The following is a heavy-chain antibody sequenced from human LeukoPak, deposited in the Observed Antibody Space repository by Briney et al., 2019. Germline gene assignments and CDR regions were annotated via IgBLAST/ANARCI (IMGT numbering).Heavy chain of an antibody. CDR1: GFTFSSYG. J-gene: IGHJ1*01. CDR3: AKPQYRAEYFQH. Sequence: GGSLRLSCAASGFTFSSYGMHWVRQAPGKGPEWVAFIRYDGSNKYYADSVKGRFTISRDNSKNTLYLQMNSLRAEDTAVYYCAKPQYRAEYFQHWGQGTLVTVSS. D-gene: IGHD2-2*02. V-gene: IGHV3-30*02. CDR2: IRYDGSNK.